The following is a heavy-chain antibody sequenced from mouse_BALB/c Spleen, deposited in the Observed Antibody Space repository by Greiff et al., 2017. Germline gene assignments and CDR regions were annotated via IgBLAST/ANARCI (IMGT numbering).Heavy chain of an antibody. CDR2: ISSGGST. J-gene: IGHJ1*01. CDR1: GFTFSSYA. CDR3: ARGGYYGSSYWYFDV. D-gene: IGHD1-1*01. Sequence: EVHLVESGGGLVKPGGSLKLSCAASGFTFSSYAMSWVRQTPEKRLEWVASISSGGSTYYPDSVKGRFTISRDNARNILYLQMSSLRSEDTAMYYCARGGYYGSSYWYFDVWGAGTTVTVSS. V-gene: IGHV5-6-5*01.